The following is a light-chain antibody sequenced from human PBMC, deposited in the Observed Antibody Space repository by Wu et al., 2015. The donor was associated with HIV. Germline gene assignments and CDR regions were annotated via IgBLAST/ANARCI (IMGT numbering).Light chain of an antibody. CDR1: QSINTN. Sequence: EIVMTQSPATLSVSPGERATLSCRASQSINTNLAWYQQKPGQAPRLLIYGASTRATGIPGRFSGSASGTDFTLTISSVQSEDFAVYYCQQYDNWPPYIFGQGTKLEI. J-gene: IGKJ2*01. V-gene: IGKV3-15*01. CDR2: GAS. CDR3: QQYDNWPPYI.